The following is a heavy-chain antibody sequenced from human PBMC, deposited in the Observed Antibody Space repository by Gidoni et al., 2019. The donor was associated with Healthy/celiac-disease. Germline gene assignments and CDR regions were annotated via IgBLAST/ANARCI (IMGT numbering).Heavy chain of an antibody. CDR2: ISSSSSPI. CDR3: ARKYSSGWYSSLGYYYYYGMDV. J-gene: IGHJ6*02. Sequence: EVQLVESGGGFVQPGGSLRLSCAASGFTFSSYSMNWARQAPGKGLEWVSYISSSSSPIYYADSVKGRFTISRDNAKNSLYLQMNSLRDEDTAVYYCARKYSSGWYSSLGYYYYYGMDVWGQGTTVTVSS. V-gene: IGHV3-48*02. CDR1: GFTFSSYS. D-gene: IGHD6-19*01.